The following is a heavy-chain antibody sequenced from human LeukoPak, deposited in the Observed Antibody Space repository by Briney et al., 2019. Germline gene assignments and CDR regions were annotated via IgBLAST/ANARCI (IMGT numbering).Heavy chain of an antibody. D-gene: IGHD4-23*01. Sequence: GGSLRLSCAASGFTFDDYDMSWVRQAPGKGLEWVSGISWNGGSTGYADSVKGRFTISRDNAKNSLYLQMNSLRAEDTALYYCARARDYGGNAIIFDYWGQGTLVTVSS. V-gene: IGHV3-20*04. CDR3: ARARDYGGNAIIFDY. J-gene: IGHJ4*02. CDR2: ISWNGGST. CDR1: GFTFDDYD.